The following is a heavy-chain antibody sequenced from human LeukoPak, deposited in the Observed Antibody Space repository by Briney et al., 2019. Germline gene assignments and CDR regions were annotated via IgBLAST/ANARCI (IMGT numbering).Heavy chain of an antibody. CDR1: GGTFSSYA. Sequence: ASVKVSCKASGGTFSSYAISWVRQAPGQGLEWMGRIIPILGIANYAQKFQGRVTITADKSTSTAYMELSSLRSEDTAVYYCARGERVHHNWFDPWGQGTLVTVSS. CDR3: ARGERVHHNWFDP. CDR2: IIPILGIA. V-gene: IGHV1-69*04. J-gene: IGHJ5*02. D-gene: IGHD1-1*01.